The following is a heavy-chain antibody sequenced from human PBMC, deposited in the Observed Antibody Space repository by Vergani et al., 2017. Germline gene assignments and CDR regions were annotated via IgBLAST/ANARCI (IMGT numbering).Heavy chain of an antibody. CDR3: AREDYYYSSGYYPSFDY. D-gene: IGHD3-22*01. CDR1: GGTFSSYT. Sequence: QVQLVQSGAEVKKPGSSVKVSCKASGGTFSSYTISWVRQAPGQGLEWMGRIIPILGIANYAQKFQGRVTITADKSTSTAYMELSSLRSEDTAVYYCAREDYYYSSGYYPSFDYWGQGTLVTVSS. V-gene: IGHV1-69*08. CDR2: IIPILGIA. J-gene: IGHJ4*02.